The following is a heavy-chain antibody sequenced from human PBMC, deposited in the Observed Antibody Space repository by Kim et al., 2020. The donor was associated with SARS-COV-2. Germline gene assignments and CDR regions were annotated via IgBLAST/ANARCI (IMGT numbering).Heavy chain of an antibody. J-gene: IGHJ4*02. V-gene: IGHV3-48*03. CDR3: ATGAGFVVMLYALPELIDY. D-gene: IGHD2-21*01. Sequence: GGSLRLSCAASGFRFDYYEMNWVRQAPGKGLEWISYISASGATIFYADSVRGRFTISRDNAKNSLYLQMNSLRAEDTGVYYCATGAGFVVMLYALPELIDYWGQGTLVTVSS. CDR2: ISASGATI. CDR1: GFRFDYYE.